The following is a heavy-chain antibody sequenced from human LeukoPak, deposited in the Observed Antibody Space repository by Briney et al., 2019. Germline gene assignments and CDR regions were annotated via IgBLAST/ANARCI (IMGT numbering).Heavy chain of an antibody. Sequence: SETLSLTCTVSGGSISSSSYYWGWIRQPPGKGLEWIGSIYYSGSTYYNPSLKSRVTISVDTSKNQFSLKLSFVTAADTAVYYCARDADYYDSSGYYYVGAFDIWGQGTMVTVSS. J-gene: IGHJ3*02. V-gene: IGHV4-39*07. D-gene: IGHD3-22*01. CDR1: GGSISSSSYY. CDR3: ARDADYYDSSGYYYVGAFDI. CDR2: IYYSGST.